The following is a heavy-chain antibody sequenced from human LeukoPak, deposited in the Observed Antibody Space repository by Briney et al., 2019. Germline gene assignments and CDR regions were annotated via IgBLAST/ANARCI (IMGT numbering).Heavy chain of an antibody. CDR3: ARVYQSAEYYFDY. V-gene: IGHV4-59*01. Sequence: SETLSLTCTVSGGSIDSYYCSCIRQPPGKGLEWIGYIYYTGSTEYHPSLKSRVTISLDTSKNQFSLKLTSVTAADTAVYYCARVYQSAEYYFDYWGQGNLVSVSS. D-gene: IGHD2-2*01. CDR2: IYYTGST. J-gene: IGHJ4*02. CDR1: GGSIDSYY.